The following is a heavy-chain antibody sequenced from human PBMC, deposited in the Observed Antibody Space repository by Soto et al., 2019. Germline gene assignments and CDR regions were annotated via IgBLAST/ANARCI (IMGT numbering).Heavy chain of an antibody. CDR2: IKQDGSEK. V-gene: IGHV3-7*01. J-gene: IGHJ5*02. D-gene: IGHD6-13*01. Sequence: GGSLRLSCAASGFTFSSYWMSWVRQAPGKGLEWVANIKQDGSEKYYVDSVKGRFTISRDNAKNSLYLQMNSLRAEDTAVYYCARSAAAGVHNWFDPWGQGTLVTVSS. CDR1: GFTFSSYW. CDR3: ARSAAAGVHNWFDP.